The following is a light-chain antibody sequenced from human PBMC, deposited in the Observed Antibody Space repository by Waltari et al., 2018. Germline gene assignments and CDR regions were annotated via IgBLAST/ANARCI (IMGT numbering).Light chain of an antibody. J-gene: IGKJ1*01. CDR1: QSLLQSNGYDY. V-gene: IGKV2-28*01. CDR3: MQGLQPPWT. Sequence: DIMVTQSPLSLPVTPGAPASIPCPSTQSLLQSNGYDYLDWYLQKPGQAPQLLMYLGSNRASGVPDRLSGSGSGTNFTLKISRVEAEDVGVYYCMQGLQPPWTFGQGTKVEI. CDR2: LGS.